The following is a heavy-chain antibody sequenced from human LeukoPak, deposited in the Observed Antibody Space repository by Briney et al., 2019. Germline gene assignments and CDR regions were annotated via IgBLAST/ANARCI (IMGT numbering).Heavy chain of an antibody. Sequence: PSETLSLTCSVSGGSVSSSGHYWGWVRQPPGQGLEWIATIFYTGSTFYNPSLKSRVTISVDRSKNQFSLKLSSVTATDTAIYYCARHGNYYDSSGYNYYFDYWGQGTLGTVSS. CDR2: IFYTGST. J-gene: IGHJ4*02. D-gene: IGHD3-22*01. CDR3: ARHGNYYDSSGYNYYFDY. V-gene: IGHV4-39*01. CDR1: GGSVSSSGHY.